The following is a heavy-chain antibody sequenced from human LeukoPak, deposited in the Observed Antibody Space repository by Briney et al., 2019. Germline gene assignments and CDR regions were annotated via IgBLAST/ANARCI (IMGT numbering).Heavy chain of an antibody. V-gene: IGHV3-33*06. J-gene: IGHJ6*03. CDR3: AKGMVYYYYMDV. CDR2: ICYDGSNK. CDR1: GVTFSSDG. Sequence: GGCLRLSCAASGVTFSSDGMHGGRHAPGGGVGRGAVICYDGSNKYYAESVKGGFTISRDNSNNTLYLQRNNLRAEDTAVYYCAKGMVYYYYMDVWGKGTTVTVSS. D-gene: IGHD2-8*01.